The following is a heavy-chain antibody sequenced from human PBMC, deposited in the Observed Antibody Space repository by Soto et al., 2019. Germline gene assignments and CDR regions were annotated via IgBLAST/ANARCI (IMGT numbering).Heavy chain of an antibody. CDR3: ARLVAGSYYYYGMDV. V-gene: IGHV4-59*11. CDR2: IHDGGST. CDR1: GGSISDHY. Sequence: PSETLSLTCTVSGGSISDHYYMWIRQSPGKGLEYIGYIHDGGSTNYNPSLKSRVIISVDTSKNQFSLKLTSVTAADTAVYYCARLVAGSYYYYGMDVWGQGTTVTVSS. D-gene: IGHD6-19*01. J-gene: IGHJ6*02.